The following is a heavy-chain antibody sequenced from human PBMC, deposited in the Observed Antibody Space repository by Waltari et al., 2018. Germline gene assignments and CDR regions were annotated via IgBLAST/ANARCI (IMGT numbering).Heavy chain of an antibody. D-gene: IGHD3-16*01. Sequence: EVQLLESGGGLVQPGGSLRLPCAASGCTFRSYAMGWVAQAPGEGLGWVAAISGSGGSTYYADSVEGRVTISSDKSKNTLYLQMNSLRAEDTAVYYCAKDRLGFRDGDYWGQGTLVTVSS. CDR2: ISGSGGST. J-gene: IGHJ4*02. CDR1: GCTFRSYA. V-gene: IGHV3-23*01. CDR3: AKDRLGFRDGDY.